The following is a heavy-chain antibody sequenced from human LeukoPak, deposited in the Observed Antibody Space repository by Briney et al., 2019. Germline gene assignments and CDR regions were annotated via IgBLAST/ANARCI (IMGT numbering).Heavy chain of an antibody. CDR1: RFTFSSYA. Sequence: GRSLRLSCAASRFTFSSYAMHWVRQAPGKGLEWVAVISYDGSNKYYADSVKGRFTISRDNSKNTLYLQMNSLRAEDTAVYYCARDYPFSGSGAFDIWGQGTMVTVSS. V-gene: IGHV3-30-3*01. D-gene: IGHD2/OR15-2a*01. CDR3: ARDYPFSGSGAFDI. J-gene: IGHJ3*02. CDR2: ISYDGSNK.